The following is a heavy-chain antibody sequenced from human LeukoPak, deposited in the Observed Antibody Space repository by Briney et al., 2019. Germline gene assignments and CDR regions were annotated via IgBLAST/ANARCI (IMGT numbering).Heavy chain of an antibody. CDR1: GFSLSTSGVG. CDR2: IYWDDDK. D-gene: IGHD1-26*01. V-gene: IGHV2-5*02. CDR3: AQRYSGSYNGYYFDY. Sequence: SGPTLVKPTQTLTLTCTFSGFSLSTSGVGVGWIRQPPGKALEWLALIYWDDDKRYSPSLKSRLTITKDTSKNQVVLTMTNMDPVDTATYYCAQRYSGSYNGYYFDYWGQGTLVTVSS. J-gene: IGHJ4*02.